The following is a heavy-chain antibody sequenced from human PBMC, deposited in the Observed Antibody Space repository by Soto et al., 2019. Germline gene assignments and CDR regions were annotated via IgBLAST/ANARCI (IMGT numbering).Heavy chain of an antibody. D-gene: IGHD6-13*01. V-gene: IGHV3-30*03. J-gene: IGHJ4*02. CDR3: WTAAAGRVPPY. CDR2: ISYDGSNK. Sequence: QVQLVESGGGVVQPGRSLRLSCAASGFTFSSYGMHWVRQAPGKGLEWVAVISYDGSNKYYADSVKGRFTISRDNSKNTLYLQMNSLRAEDTAVYYCWTAAAGRVPPYWGQGTLVTVSS. CDR1: GFTFSSYG.